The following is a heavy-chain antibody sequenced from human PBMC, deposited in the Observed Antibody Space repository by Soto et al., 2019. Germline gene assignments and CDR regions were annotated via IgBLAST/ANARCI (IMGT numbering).Heavy chain of an antibody. CDR2: IRGTGGST. D-gene: IGHD1-1*01. J-gene: IGHJ3*02. CDR1: GFTFNNYA. Sequence: EVQLLESGGDLVQPGGSLGLSCAASGFTFNNYAMSWVRQAPGKGLEWVSTIRGTGGSTCYSASVKGRFTISRDNSKNTLYLQMISLRGEDVALYYCARSQLAAIGTCPFDIWGRGTMVPVS. V-gene: IGHV3-23*01. CDR3: ARSQLAAIGTCPFDI.